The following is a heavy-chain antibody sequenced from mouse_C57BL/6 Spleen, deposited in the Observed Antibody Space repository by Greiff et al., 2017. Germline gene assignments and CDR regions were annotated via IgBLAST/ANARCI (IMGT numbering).Heavy chain of an antibody. V-gene: IGHV1-72*01. J-gene: IGHJ1*03. Sequence: QVQLQQPVAELVKPGASVKLSCKASGYTFTSYWMYWVKQRPGRGPEWIGRLHPTSGGTKYNEKFKSKDTLTVDKPSSTAYMQLSNLTSESYAVSYCARSPHFYGSGYWYFDVWGTGTAVCVSS. CDR2: LHPTSGGT. D-gene: IGHD1-1*01. CDR3: ARSPHFYGSGYWYFDV. CDR1: GYTFTSYW.